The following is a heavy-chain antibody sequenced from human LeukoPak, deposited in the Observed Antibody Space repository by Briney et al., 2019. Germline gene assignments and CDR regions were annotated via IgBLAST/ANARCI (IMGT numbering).Heavy chain of an antibody. CDR2: TSRSSTTI. D-gene: IGHD3-22*01. Sequence: PGGSLRLSCVASGFIFSRDSMNWVRQAPGKGLEWISYTSRSSTTIYYADSVKGRFTISRDNAKNSLYLQMNSLRAEDTAVYFCARGPEDSTGRIDYWGQGTLVTVSS. CDR1: GFIFSRDS. V-gene: IGHV3-48*01. J-gene: IGHJ4*02. CDR3: ARGPEDSTGRIDY.